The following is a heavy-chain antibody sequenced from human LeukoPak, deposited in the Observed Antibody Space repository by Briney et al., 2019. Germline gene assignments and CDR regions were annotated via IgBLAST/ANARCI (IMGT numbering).Heavy chain of an antibody. CDR2: ISGSGGST. V-gene: IGHV3-23*01. J-gene: IGHJ4*02. CDR1: GFTFSSYA. D-gene: IGHD2-8*02. Sequence: GGSLRLSCAASGFTFSSYAMNWVRQAPGKGLEWVSTISGSGGSTYCADSVKGRFTISRDNSKNTLHLQMNSLRAEDTAIYYCAKDPWSFDYWGQGTLATVSS. CDR3: AKDPWSFDY.